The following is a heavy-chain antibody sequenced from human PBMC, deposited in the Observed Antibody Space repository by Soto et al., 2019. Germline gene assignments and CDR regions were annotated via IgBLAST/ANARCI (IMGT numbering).Heavy chain of an antibody. CDR1: GGSIDSGDYY. D-gene: IGHD1-26*01. V-gene: IGHV4-30-4*01. J-gene: IGHJ4*02. CDR2: IYYSGST. CDR3: ARGGIVGASRALDH. Sequence: PSETLSLTCTVSGGSIDSGDYYWSWIRQPPGKGLEWIGFIYYSGSTYYKPSLRSRTTISIDTAKNQFSLKVTSVTATDTAVCYCARGGIVGASRALDHWGQGTLVTVSS.